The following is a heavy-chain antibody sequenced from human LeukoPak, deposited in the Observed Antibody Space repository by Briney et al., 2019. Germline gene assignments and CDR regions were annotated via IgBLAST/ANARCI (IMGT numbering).Heavy chain of an antibody. CDR1: GFSFSSYS. CDR2: IIGSGSTI. D-gene: IGHD2-15*01. J-gene: IGHJ4*02. V-gene: IGHV3-48*04. Sequence: GGSLRLSCTASGFSFSSYSMNWVRQAPGKGLEWVSYIIGSGSTIYYADSVKGRFTISRDNAKNSLYLQMNSLRAEDTAVYYCARDLSLYCSGGSCYSLNYWGQGTLVTVSS. CDR3: ARDLSLYCSGGSCYSLNY.